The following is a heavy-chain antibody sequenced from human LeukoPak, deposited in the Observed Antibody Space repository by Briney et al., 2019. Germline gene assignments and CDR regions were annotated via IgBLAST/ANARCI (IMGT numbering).Heavy chain of an antibody. V-gene: IGHV3-7*01. CDR3: SRGPSTTLTTF. CDR1: GFSFNTYW. Sequence: PGGSLRLSCTASGFSFNTYWMTWVRQAPGKGLEWVANIKPDGDTTNYLDSVKGRSTISRDNAKSSLHLQMNGLTAEDTAVYYCSRGPSTTLTTFWGQGTMVTVSS. CDR2: IKPDGDTT. D-gene: IGHD4-17*01. J-gene: IGHJ4*02.